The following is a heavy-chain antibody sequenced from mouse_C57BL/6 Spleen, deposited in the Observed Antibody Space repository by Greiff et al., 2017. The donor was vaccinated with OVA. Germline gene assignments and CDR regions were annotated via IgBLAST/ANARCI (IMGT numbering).Heavy chain of an antibody. CDR2: YPGSGNTH. CDR3: RKGSYEDY. V-gene: IGHV1-83*01. J-gene: IGHJ2*01. CDR1: YTFTDYYM. Sequence: VQLKESGPELVKPGASVKMSCKASGYTFTDYYMHWVKQKPGKGLEWIGEIYPGSGNTHYNEKFKGKATLTADTSSSTAYMQLSSRTSEDSAVYYCARKGSYEDYWGQGTTLTVSS. D-gene: IGHD1-1*02.